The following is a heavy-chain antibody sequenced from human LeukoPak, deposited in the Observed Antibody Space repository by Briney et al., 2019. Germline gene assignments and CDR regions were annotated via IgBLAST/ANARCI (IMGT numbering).Heavy chain of an antibody. CDR1: GYIFTSYA. V-gene: IGHV1-3*01. CDR3: ARPDGYNYYFDY. J-gene: IGHJ4*02. Sequence: ASVNVSCKASGYIFTSYAMHWVRQAPGQRLEWMGWINAGNGNTKYSQKFQGRVTITRDTSASTAYMELSSLRSEDTAVYYCARPDGYNYYFDYWGQGTLVTVSS. CDR2: INAGNGNT. D-gene: IGHD5-24*01.